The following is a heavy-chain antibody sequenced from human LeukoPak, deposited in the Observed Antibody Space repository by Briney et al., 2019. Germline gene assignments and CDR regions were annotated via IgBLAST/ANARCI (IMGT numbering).Heavy chain of an antibody. CDR3: AKAFSSSWHRGFDY. Sequence: GRSLRLSCAASGFTFSSYGMHWVRQAPGKGLEWVAVISYDGSNKYYADSVKGRFTISRDNSKNTLYLQMNSLRAEDTAVYYCAKAFSSSWHRGFDYWGQGTPVTVSS. CDR1: GFTFSSYG. J-gene: IGHJ4*02. CDR2: ISYDGSNK. V-gene: IGHV3-30*18. D-gene: IGHD6-13*01.